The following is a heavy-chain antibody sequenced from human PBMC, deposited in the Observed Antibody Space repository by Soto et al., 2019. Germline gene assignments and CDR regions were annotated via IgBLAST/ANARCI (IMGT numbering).Heavy chain of an antibody. CDR1: GFTFSSYS. CDR3: VKDRSFTIFGVVILDY. Sequence: GGSLRLSCAASGFTFSSYSMNWVRQAPGKGLEWVSSISSSSSYIYYADSVKGRFTTSRDNAKNSLYLQMNSLRAEDTAVYYCVKDRSFTIFGVVILDYWGQGTRVTVSS. CDR2: ISSSSSYI. V-gene: IGHV3-21*01. J-gene: IGHJ4*02. D-gene: IGHD3-3*01.